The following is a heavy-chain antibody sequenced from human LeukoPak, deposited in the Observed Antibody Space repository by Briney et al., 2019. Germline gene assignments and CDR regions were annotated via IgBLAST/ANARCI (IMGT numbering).Heavy chain of an antibody. V-gene: IGHV3-15*01. CDR2: VKSNSDGGTA. CDR1: GFTFTNAW. J-gene: IGHJ3*02. CDR3: TPDPRFYEIVGVDAFDI. Sequence: SGGSLRLSCEVSGFTFTNAWMSWVRQAPGKGLEWVGRVKSNSDGGTADYAAPVKGRFSILREDSKNTLYLQMTSLTIEDTAVYFCTPDPRFYEIVGVDAFDIWGHGTVVTVSS. D-gene: IGHD2/OR15-2a*01.